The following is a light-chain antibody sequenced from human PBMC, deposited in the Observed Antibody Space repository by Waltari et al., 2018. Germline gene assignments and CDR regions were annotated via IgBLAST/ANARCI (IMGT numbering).Light chain of an antibody. CDR2: GST. J-gene: IGLJ3*02. CDR3: QSYDTSLSVV. Sequence: QSVLTQPPSVSGAPGQRVTISCTGSGSNIGAGYDVHWYQQLPRAAPNLLIYGSTSRPLGVPVRFFGSTSGTSASLAITGLQAEDEADYYCQSYDTSLSVVFGGGTKLTVL. V-gene: IGLV1-40*01. CDR1: GSNIGAGYD.